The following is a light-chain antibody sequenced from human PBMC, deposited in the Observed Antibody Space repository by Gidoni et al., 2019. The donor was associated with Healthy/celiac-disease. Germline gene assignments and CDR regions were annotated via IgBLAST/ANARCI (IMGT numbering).Light chain of an antibody. V-gene: IGKV1-5*03. CDR1: QSISSW. CDR3: QQYNSYSPLT. CDR2: KAS. J-gene: IGKJ4*01. Sequence: DIQMPQSPSTLSASVGDRVTIPCRASQSISSWLAWYQQKPGKAPKLLIYKASSLESGVPSRFSGSGSGTEFTLTISSLQPDDFATYYCQQYNSYSPLTFGGGTKVEIK.